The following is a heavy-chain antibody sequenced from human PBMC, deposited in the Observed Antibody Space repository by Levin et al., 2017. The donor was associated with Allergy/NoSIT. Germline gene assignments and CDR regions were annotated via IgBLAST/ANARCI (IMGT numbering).Heavy chain of an antibody. CDR2: ISSSSSYI. CDR3: AREVVGGGYSYDLDY. D-gene: IGHD5-18*01. V-gene: IGHV3-21*01. Sequence: GESLKISCAASGFTFSSYSMNWVRQAPGKGLEWVSSISSSSSYIYYADSVKGRFTISRDNAKNSLYLQMNSLRAEDTAVYYCAREVVGGGYSYDLDYWGQGTLVTVSS. CDR1: GFTFSSYS. J-gene: IGHJ4*02.